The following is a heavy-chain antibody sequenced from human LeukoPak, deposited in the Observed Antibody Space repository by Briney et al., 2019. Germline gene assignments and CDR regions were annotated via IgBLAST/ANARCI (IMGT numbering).Heavy chain of an antibody. D-gene: IGHD4-17*01. CDR2: IYYSGST. CDR1: GGSISSGGYY. Sequence: SLSLTCTVSGGSISSGGYYWSWTRQHPGKGLEWIGYIYYSGSTYYNPSLKSRVTISVDTSKNQFSLKLSSVTAADTAVYYCARAGYGDYEDAFDIWGQGTMVTVSS. J-gene: IGHJ3*02. CDR3: ARAGYGDYEDAFDI. V-gene: IGHV4-31*03.